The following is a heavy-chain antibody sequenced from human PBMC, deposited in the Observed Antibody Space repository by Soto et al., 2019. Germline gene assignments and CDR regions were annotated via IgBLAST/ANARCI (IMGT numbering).Heavy chain of an antibody. V-gene: IGHV3-74*01. CDR3: ARGIPGHYGFDV. D-gene: IGHD3-10*01. J-gene: IGHJ3*01. CDR2: IKGDVSSM. CDR1: GFTFSNYW. Sequence: EVQLVESGGGLVQAGESLRLSCEASGFTFSNYWMHWVRQVPGKGLVWVSRIKGDVSSMNYADSVKGRFTISRDNAENTVFLQMDSLGAEDTAVYYCARGIPGHYGFDVWGQGTMVTVSS.